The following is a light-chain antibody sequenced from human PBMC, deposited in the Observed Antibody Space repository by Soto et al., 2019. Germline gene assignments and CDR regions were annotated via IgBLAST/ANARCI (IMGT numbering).Light chain of an antibody. CDR1: QSISSY. CDR2: AAS. J-gene: IGKJ3*01. CDR3: QQYENRPYT. Sequence: DIQMTQSPSSLSASVGDRVTITFLASQSISSYLNWYQQKPGKAPKLLIYAASSLQSGVPSRFSGSGSGTDFTLTISSLQPEDNATYYCQQYENRPYTFGPGTKVDI. V-gene: IGKV1-39*01.